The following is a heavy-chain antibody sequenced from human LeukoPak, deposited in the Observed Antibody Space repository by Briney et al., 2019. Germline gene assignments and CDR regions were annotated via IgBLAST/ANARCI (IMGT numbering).Heavy chain of an antibody. Sequence: PGGSLRLSCAASGFTFSSYSMNWVRQAPGRGLEWVSYISSSSSVIYYPDSVKGRFTISRDNAKNSLYLQMNSLTAEDTAVYFCARDRRGDSYGPLDSWGQGTLVTVPS. V-gene: IGHV3-48*01. CDR3: ARDRRGDSYGPLDS. D-gene: IGHD5-18*01. CDR2: ISSSSSVI. CDR1: GFTFSSYS. J-gene: IGHJ4*02.